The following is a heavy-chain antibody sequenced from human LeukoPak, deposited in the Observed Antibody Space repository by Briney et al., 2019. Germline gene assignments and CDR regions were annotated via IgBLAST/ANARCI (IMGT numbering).Heavy chain of an antibody. D-gene: IGHD4-17*01. CDR2: IRSKAYGGTT. Sequence: GGSLRLSCTASGFTFGDYAMSWVRQAPGKGLEWVGFIRSKAYGGTTEYAASVKGRLTISRDDSKSIAYLQMNSLKTEDTAVYYCTRMTTVKGDQYYFDYWGQGTLVTVSS. CDR3: TRMTTVKGDQYYFDY. CDR1: GFTFGDYA. V-gene: IGHV3-49*04. J-gene: IGHJ4*02.